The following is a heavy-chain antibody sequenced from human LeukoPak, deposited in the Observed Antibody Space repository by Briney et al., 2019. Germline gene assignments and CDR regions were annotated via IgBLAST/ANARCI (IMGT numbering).Heavy chain of an antibody. J-gene: IGHJ4*02. Sequence: PSETLSLTCTVSGGSISSSSYHWGWIRQPPGKGLEWIGSVYYIGSTYYNPSLKSRVTISVDTSKNQFSLKLTSVTAADTAVYYCARRSSSFVDYWGQGTLVTVSS. CDR1: GGSISSSSYH. D-gene: IGHD6-13*01. CDR3: ARRSSSFVDY. V-gene: IGHV4-39*07. CDR2: VYYIGST.